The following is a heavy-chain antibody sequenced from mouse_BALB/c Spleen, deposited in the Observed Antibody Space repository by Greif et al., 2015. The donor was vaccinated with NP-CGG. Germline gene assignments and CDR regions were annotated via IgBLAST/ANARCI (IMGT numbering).Heavy chain of an antibody. CDR3: ARGGWPFAY. D-gene: IGHD1-1*02. J-gene: IGHJ3*01. Sequence: QVQLQQSGAELAKPGASVKMSCKASGYTFTSYWMHWVKQRPGQGLEWIGYINPSTGYTEYNQKFKDKATLTADKSSSTAYMQLSSLTSEDSAAYYCARGGWPFAYWGQGTLVTVSA. CDR1: GYTFTSYW. V-gene: IGHV1-7*01. CDR2: INPSTGYT.